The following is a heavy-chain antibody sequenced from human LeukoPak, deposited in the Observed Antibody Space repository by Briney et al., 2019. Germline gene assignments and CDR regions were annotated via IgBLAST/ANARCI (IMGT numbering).Heavy chain of an antibody. CDR3: ARDYASDY. CDR1: GFTFSRYE. J-gene: IGHJ4*02. Sequence: PGGSLRLSCAASGFTFSRYEMNWDRQAPGKGLEWVSYISRSGDTIYFADSVKGRFTISRDNAKNSLYLQMSSLRAEDTAVYYCARDYASDYWGQGTLVTVSS. D-gene: IGHD3-10*01. V-gene: IGHV3-48*03. CDR2: ISRSGDTI.